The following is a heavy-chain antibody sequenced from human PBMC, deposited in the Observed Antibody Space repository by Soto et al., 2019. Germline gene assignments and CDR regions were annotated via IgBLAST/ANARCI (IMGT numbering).Heavy chain of an antibody. CDR3: ARHVSHDADI. J-gene: IGHJ3*02. D-gene: IGHD3-3*01. CDR2: ISYSGST. CDR1: GGSISSSSYY. Sequence: QLQLQESGPGLVKPSETLSLTCTVSGGSISSSSYYWGWIRQPPGKGLEWIGSISYSGSTYYNPSLKSRVTISVDTSKNQFSLKLSSVTAADTAVYYCARHVSHDADIWGQGTMVTVSS. V-gene: IGHV4-39*01.